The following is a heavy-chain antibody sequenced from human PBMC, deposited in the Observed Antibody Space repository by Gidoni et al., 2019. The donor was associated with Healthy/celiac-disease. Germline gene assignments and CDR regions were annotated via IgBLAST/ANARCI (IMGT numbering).Heavy chain of an antibody. V-gene: IGHV4-31*03. CDR2: IYYSGST. J-gene: IGHJ5*02. CDR1: GGPISSGGYY. Sequence: QVQLQESGPGLVKPSQTLSLTCTVSGGPISSGGYYWSWSRQHPGKGLEWIGYIYYSGSTYYTPTIKSRVTISVGTSKNQFSLKLSSVTAADTAVYYCARVKAEGWFDPWGQGTLVTVSS. CDR3: ARVKAEGWFDP.